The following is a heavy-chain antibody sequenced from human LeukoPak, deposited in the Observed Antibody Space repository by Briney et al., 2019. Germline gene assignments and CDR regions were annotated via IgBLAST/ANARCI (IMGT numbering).Heavy chain of an antibody. Sequence: PSETLSLTCTVSGGSISSSSYYWGWIRQLPGKGLEWIGSIYYSGSTYYNPSLKSRVTISVDTSKNQFSLKLSSVTAADTAVYYCARQMTTVTKFDYWGQGTLVTVSS. CDR3: ARQMTTVTKFDY. J-gene: IGHJ4*02. CDR2: IYYSGST. D-gene: IGHD4-17*01. CDR1: GGSISSSSYY. V-gene: IGHV4-39*01.